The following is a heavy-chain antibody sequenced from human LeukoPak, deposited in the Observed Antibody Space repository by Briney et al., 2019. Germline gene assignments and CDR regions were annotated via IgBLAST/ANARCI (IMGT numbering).Heavy chain of an antibody. D-gene: IGHD3-10*01. Sequence: SETLSLTCAVYGGSFSGYYWSWIRQPPGKGLEWIGEINHSGSTNYNPSLKSRVTISVDTSKNQFSLKLSSVTAADTAVYYCARQGAYYGSGSYYMGRYYYYMDVWGKGTTVTISS. CDR1: GGSFSGYY. CDR3: ARQGAYYGSGSYYMGRYYYYMDV. CDR2: INHSGST. J-gene: IGHJ6*03. V-gene: IGHV4-34*01.